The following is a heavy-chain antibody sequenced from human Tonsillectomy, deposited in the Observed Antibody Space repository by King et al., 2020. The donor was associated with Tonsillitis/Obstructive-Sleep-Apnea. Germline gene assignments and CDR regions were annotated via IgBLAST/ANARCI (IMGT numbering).Heavy chain of an antibody. CDR2: ISSSSSYT. Sequence: VQLVESGGGLVKPGGSLRLSCAASGFTFRDYYMSWIRQAPGKGLEWVSYISSSSSYTNYADSVKGRFTISRDNAKNSLTLHMNSLRAEDTAVYYCARGGGSSEAYYYYYYGMDVWGQGTTVTVSS. CDR1: GFTFRDYY. V-gene: IGHV3-11*06. J-gene: IGHJ6*02. D-gene: IGHD6-6*01. CDR3: ARGGGSSEAYYYYYYGMDV.